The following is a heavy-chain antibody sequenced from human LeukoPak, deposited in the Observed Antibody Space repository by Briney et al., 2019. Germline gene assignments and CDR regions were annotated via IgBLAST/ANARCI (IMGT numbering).Heavy chain of an antibody. CDR3: ARASGSASHSGDY. D-gene: IGHD3-10*01. J-gene: IGHJ4*02. Sequence: GGSLRLSCAASGFTFSSYEMNWVRQAPGKGLEWVSYISSSGSTIYYADSVKGRLTISRDNAKNSLYLQMNSLRAEDTAVYYCARASGSASHSGDYWGQGTLVTVSS. CDR1: GFTFSSYE. CDR2: ISSSGSTI. V-gene: IGHV3-48*03.